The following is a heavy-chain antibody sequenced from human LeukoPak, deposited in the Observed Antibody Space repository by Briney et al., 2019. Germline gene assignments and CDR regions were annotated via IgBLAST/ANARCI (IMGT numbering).Heavy chain of an antibody. V-gene: IGHV3-23*01. J-gene: IGHJ4*02. CDR3: AKVEKEIWSSGSNFDY. Sequence: GGSLRLSCAASGFTFSSYAMSWVRQAPGKGLEWVSAISGSGGSTYYADSVKGRFTISRDNSKNTLYLQMNSLRAEDTAVYYCAKVEKEIWSSGSNFDYWGQGTLVTVSS. CDR1: GFTFSSYA. D-gene: IGHD3-22*01. CDR2: ISGSGGST.